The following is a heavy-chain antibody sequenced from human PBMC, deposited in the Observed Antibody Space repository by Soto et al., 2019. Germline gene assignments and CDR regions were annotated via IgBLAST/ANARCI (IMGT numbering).Heavy chain of an antibody. Sequence: QVQLVQSGAEVKKPGASVKISCKSSGYTFTSYYMHWVRQAPGQGLEWMGMINPSGGSTNYAQRFQGRVSMNRDTSTSTVYMDLSELRSEDTAVYYCARGFCTTTTCLVGDFWGQGTLVTVSS. CDR3: ARGFCTTTTCLVGDF. CDR2: INPSGGST. J-gene: IGHJ4*02. V-gene: IGHV1-46*01. CDR1: GYTFTSYY. D-gene: IGHD2-2*01.